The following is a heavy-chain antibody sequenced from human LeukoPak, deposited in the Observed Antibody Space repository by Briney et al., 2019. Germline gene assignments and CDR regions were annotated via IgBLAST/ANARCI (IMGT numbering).Heavy chain of an antibody. D-gene: IGHD3-3*01. V-gene: IGHV4-31*03. Sequence: PSETLSLTCTVSGGSISSGGYYWSWIRQHPGKGLEWIGYIYYSGSTYYNPSLKSRVTISVDTSKNQFSLKLSSVTAADTAVYYCAREVRYXFWSGXEGYFDYWAXXPXSXSPQ. CDR2: IYYSGST. J-gene: IGHJ4*02. CDR3: AREVRYXFWSGXEGYFDY. CDR1: GGSISSGGYY.